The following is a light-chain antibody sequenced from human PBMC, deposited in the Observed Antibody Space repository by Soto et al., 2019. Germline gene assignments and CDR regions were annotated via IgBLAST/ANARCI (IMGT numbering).Light chain of an antibody. V-gene: IGLV2-14*01. CDR1: SSDGGGYNY. Sequence: QSVLTQPASVSGSPGQSITISCTGTSSDGGGYNYVSWYQQHPGKAPKPMIYEVSNRPLGVSNRFSGSKSGNTASLTISGLQAEDEADYYCTSYTSSSTLDVFGTGTKVTVL. CDR2: EVS. CDR3: TSYTSSSTLDV. J-gene: IGLJ1*01.